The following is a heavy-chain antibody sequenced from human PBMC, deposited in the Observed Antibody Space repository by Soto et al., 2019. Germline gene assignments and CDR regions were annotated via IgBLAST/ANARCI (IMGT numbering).Heavy chain of an antibody. CDR1: GFTFSNCA. Sequence: GGSRRLPCAASGFTFSNCAMCRVRQAPGKGLEWVSTISGGGGSAYLADPVKGRFIISRDHSNNTLYLQNKSLRAEDTAVYYCAKGGCSGDSCYPCDYWGQGTLVTVSS. D-gene: IGHD2-15*01. CDR2: ISGGGGSA. V-gene: IGHV3-23*01. CDR3: AKGGCSGDSCYPCDY. J-gene: IGHJ4*02.